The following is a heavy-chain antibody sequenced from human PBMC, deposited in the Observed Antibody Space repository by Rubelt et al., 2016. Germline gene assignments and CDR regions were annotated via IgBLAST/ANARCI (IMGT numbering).Heavy chain of an antibody. CDR1: GFSLSGYS. J-gene: IGHJ4*02. D-gene: IGHD2-21*01. CDR2: ISGDSGTI. CDR3: VRGYLSNSFDQ. V-gene: IGHV3-48*04. Sequence: PGGSLRLSCAASGFSLSGYSMDWVRQVPGKGLEWISSISGDSGTIYYADSVRGRFPISRDNVRNSLYLQMTRLRAEDTAVYYFVRGYLSNSFDQWGQGTLVTASS.